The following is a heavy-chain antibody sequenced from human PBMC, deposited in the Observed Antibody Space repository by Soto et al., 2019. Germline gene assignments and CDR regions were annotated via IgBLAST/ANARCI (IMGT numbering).Heavy chain of an antibody. V-gene: IGHV3-30-3*01. Sequence: GGSLRLSCAASGFTFSSYAMTWVRQAPGKGLEWVAVISYDGSNKYYADSVKGRFTISRDNSKNTLYLQMNSLRAEDTAVYYCARDLGLSPYYFDYWGQGTLVTVSS. D-gene: IGHD3-16*01. CDR3: ARDLGLSPYYFDY. CDR2: ISYDGSNK. CDR1: GFTFSSYA. J-gene: IGHJ4*02.